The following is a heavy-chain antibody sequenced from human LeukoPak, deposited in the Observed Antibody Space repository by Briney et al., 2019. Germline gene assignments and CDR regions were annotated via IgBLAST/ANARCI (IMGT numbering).Heavy chain of an antibody. J-gene: IGHJ6*03. CDR2: INPNSGNT. Sequence: GASVKVSCKASGYTFTSYDINWVRQATGQGLEWMGWINPNSGNTGYAQKFQGRVTITRNTSINTAYMELSSLRSEDTAVYYCARGSRIRYYDYVWGSYPYYYYMDVWGKGTTVTVSS. CDR1: GYTFTSYD. V-gene: IGHV1-8*03. CDR3: ARGSRIRYYDYVWGSYPYYYYMDV. D-gene: IGHD3-16*02.